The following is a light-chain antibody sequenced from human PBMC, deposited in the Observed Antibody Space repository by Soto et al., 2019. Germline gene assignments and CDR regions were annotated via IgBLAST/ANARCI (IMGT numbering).Light chain of an antibody. Sequence: QSALTQPASVSGSPGQSITISCTGTSGDIGSYNRVSWYQQHPGKAPKLLIYSNNQRPSGVPDRFSGSKSGTSASLAISGLQSEDEADYYCAAWDDSLNVVFGGGTKVTVL. CDR2: SNN. CDR1: SGDIGSYNR. J-gene: IGLJ2*01. V-gene: IGLV1-44*01. CDR3: AAWDDSLNVV.